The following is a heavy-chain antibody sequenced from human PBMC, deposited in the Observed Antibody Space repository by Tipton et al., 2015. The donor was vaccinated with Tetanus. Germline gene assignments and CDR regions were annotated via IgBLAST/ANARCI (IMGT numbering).Heavy chain of an antibody. CDR3: ARANNDYPKKGPFDN. J-gene: IGHJ4*02. D-gene: IGHD5-12*01. CDR2: VYHNGNT. V-gene: IGHV4-59*01. Sequence: LRLSCAASGFTFDDYAMHWIWQPPGKEPEWVGYVYHNGNTNYHPSLKGRLTISVDTSKNQFSLNLKSVITADTAIYYCARANNDYPKKGPFDNWGQGILVTVSS. CDR1: GFTFDDYA.